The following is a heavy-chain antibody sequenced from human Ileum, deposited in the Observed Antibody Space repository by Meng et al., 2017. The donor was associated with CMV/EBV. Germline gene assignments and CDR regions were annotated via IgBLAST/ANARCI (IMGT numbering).Heavy chain of an antibody. CDR3: VRDPDIVIEPGAAGEFEY. J-gene: IGHJ4*02. Sequence: GGSLRLSGVASGFTFRSYTMHWVRQAPGKGLEWVAVISYDGGVKYYVDSVKGRFTISRDNSKDTLYLQMNRLRGDDTAVYYCVRDPDIVIEPGAAGEFEYWGQGTLVTVSS. CDR1: GFTFRSYT. D-gene: IGHD2-2*01. CDR2: ISYDGGVK. V-gene: IGHV3-30*04.